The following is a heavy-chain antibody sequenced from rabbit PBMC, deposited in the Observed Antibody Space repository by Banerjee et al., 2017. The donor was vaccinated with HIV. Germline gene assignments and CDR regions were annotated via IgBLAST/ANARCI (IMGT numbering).Heavy chain of an antibody. J-gene: IGHJ2*01. Sequence: QQQLVESGGGLVKPEGSLTLTCKASGNDFSAYAISWVRQAPGKGLELIACIYTSSGSTWYASWAKGRFTISKTSSTTVTLQMTSLTAADTATYFCARGYNYDDSGNWDGFDPWGQGTLVTVS. CDR1: GNDFSAYA. D-gene: IGHD2-1*01. CDR2: IYTSSGST. V-gene: IGHV1S45*01. CDR3: ARGYNYDDSGNWDGFDP.